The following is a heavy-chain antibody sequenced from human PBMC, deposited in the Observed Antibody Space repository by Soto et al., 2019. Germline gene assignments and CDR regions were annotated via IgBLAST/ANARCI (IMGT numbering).Heavy chain of an antibody. V-gene: IGHV4-39*01. CDR1: GGSSRSSSDY. CDR3: ARLSKYSSGQIDY. Sequence: PSETLSLTWTVAGGSSRSSSDYWGWISKTPGKGLEWIGSIYYSGSTYYNPSLKSRVTISVDTSKNQFSLKLSSVTAADTAVYYCARLSKYSSGQIDYWGQGPLVTVSS. D-gene: IGHD6-19*01. J-gene: IGHJ4*02. CDR2: IYYSGST.